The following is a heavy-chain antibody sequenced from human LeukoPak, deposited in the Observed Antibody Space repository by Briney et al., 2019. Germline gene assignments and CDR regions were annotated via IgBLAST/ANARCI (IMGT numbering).Heavy chain of an antibody. CDR3: ARADRDYYDSSGYEY. D-gene: IGHD3-22*01. CDR1: GFTFSSYS. J-gene: IGHJ4*02. V-gene: IGHV3-48*01. Sequence: PGGSLRLSCAASGFTFSSYSMNWVRQAPGKGLEWVSYISSSSSTIYYADSVKGRFTISRDNAKNSLYLQMNSLRAEDTAVYYCARADRDYYDSSGYEYWGQGTLVTVSS. CDR2: ISSSSSTI.